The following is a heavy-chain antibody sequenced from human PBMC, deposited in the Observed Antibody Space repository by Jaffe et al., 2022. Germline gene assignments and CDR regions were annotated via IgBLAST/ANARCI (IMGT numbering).Heavy chain of an antibody. D-gene: IGHD6-13*01. CDR1: GGSINSGSHY. J-gene: IGHJ6*03. CDR2: IYSSGST. CDR3: ARDASSLGYYYYYMDV. V-gene: IGHV4-61*02. Sequence: QVQLQESGPGLVKPSQTLSLTCTVSGGSINSGSHYWSWIRQPAGKGLEWIGRIYSSGSTNYNPSLKSRVTISVDTSKNQFSLKLSSVTASDTAVYYCARDASSLGYYYYYMDVWGKGTTVTVSS.